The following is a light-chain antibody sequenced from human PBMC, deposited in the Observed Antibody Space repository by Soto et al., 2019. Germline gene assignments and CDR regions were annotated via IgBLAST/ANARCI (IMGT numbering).Light chain of an antibody. CDR3: QQRSNWLSIT. CDR1: QSVSRY. Sequence: EIVLTQSPATLSLSPGERATLSCMASQSVSRYLAWYQQKPGQAPRLLIYDASNRATGIPARFSGSGSGTDFTLTISSLEPEDFAVYYCQQRSNWLSITFGQGTRLEIK. CDR2: DAS. V-gene: IGKV3-11*01. J-gene: IGKJ5*01.